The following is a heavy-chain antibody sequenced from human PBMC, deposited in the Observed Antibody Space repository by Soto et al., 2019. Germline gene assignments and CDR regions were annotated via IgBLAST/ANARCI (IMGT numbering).Heavy chain of an antibody. Sequence: EVQLVESGGGLVQPGGSLRLCCAASGLTFSGHWMTWVRQAPGKGLEWVANIKQDGSEKYYVDSVKGRFTISRDNAKNSLFLQMNSLRVEDTAMYYCASRPSDATYYGVFDYWGQGTLVTVSS. J-gene: IGHJ4*02. D-gene: IGHD3-3*01. CDR1: GLTFSGHW. V-gene: IGHV3-7*03. CDR2: IKQDGSEK. CDR3: ASRPSDATYYGVFDY.